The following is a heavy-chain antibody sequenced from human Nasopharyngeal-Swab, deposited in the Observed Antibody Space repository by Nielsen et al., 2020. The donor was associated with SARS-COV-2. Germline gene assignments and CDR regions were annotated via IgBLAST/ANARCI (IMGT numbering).Heavy chain of an antibody. V-gene: IGHV3-30*18. CDR1: GFTFSSYG. CDR2: ISYDGSNK. CDR3: AKGSGGYGTYFDY. Sequence: GESLKISCAASGFTFSSYGMHWVRQAPGKGPEWVAVISYDGSNKYYADSVKGRFTISRDNSKNTLYLQMNSLRAEDTAVYYCAKGSGGYGTYFDYWGQGTLVTVSS. D-gene: IGHD5-12*01. J-gene: IGHJ4*02.